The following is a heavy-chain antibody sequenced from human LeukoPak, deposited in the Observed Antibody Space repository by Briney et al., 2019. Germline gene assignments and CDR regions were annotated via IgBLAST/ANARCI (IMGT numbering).Heavy chain of an antibody. D-gene: IGHD4-23*01. CDR3: ARGRPHGNDY. CDR2: IASDGSST. Sequence: GGSLRLSCEGSAFIFSGHWMNWVRQAPGKGLVWVSRIASDGSSTTYADSVKGRFSISRDNARNTLYLQMNSLRVEDTAVYYCARGRPHGNDYWGQGTLVTVSS. V-gene: IGHV3-74*01. CDR1: AFIFSGHW. J-gene: IGHJ4*02.